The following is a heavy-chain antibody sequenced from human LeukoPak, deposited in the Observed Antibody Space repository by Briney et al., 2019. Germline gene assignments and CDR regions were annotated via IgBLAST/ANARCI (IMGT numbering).Heavy chain of an antibody. CDR2: ISGSSSNI. V-gene: IGHV3-21*01. J-gene: IGHJ4*02. D-gene: IGHD1-1*01. Sequence: GGSLRLSCAASGFTFSTYSINWVRQAPGKGLEWVSYISGSSSNIYYPDSVKGRFTISRDNAKNSLFLQMNSLRAEDTAVYYCARERPTTTAFDYWGQGTLVTVSS. CDR3: ARERPTTTAFDY. CDR1: GFTFSTYS.